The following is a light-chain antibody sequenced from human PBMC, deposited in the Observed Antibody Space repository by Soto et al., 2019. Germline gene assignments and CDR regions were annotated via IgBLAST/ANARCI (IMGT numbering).Light chain of an antibody. Sequence: QSVLAQPPSVSGAPGQRVTISCSNIGAAYDVHWYQQLPGTAPKLLIFGNSRRPSGVPERFSGSKSGTSASLAITGLQAEDEADYYCQAYDYSLTASVFGGGTKVTVL. J-gene: IGLJ3*02. CDR2: GNS. V-gene: IGLV1-40*01. CDR3: QAYDYSLTASV. CDR1: SNIGAAYD.